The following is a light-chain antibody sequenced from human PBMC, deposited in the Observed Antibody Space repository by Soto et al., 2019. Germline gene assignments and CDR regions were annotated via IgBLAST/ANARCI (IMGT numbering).Light chain of an antibody. Sequence: QSVLTQPPSVSGAPGQRVTISCSGSTFDIGAGHDVHWYQQLPGTAPKLLIYGSTNRPSGVPDRFSGSKSVTSASLAITGLQAEDEADYYCQSYDIRLSVVFGGGTKLIVL. V-gene: IGLV1-40*01. CDR3: QSYDIRLSVV. CDR2: GST. J-gene: IGLJ2*01. CDR1: TFDIGAGHD.